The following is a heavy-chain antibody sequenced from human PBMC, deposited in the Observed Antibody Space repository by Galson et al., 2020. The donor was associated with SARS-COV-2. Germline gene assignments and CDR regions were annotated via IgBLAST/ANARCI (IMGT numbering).Heavy chain of an antibody. J-gene: IGHJ4*01. CDR1: GYTFTAYY. V-gene: IGHV1-2*02. D-gene: IGHD6-13*01. Sequence: ASVKVSCKASGYTFTAYYMHWVRQAPGQGLEWMGWVNPNSGDTKYKEKFKGRVSMTSDTSSNTAYMELSRLTYDDTAFYYCARDRISAPDDFDYWGHGTLVTVS. CDR3: ARDRISAPDDFDY. CDR2: VNPNSGDT.